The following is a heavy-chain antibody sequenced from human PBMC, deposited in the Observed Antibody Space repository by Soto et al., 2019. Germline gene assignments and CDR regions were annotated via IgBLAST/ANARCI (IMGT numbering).Heavy chain of an antibody. V-gene: IGHV1-46*03. CDR1: GYTFTSYY. CDR2: INPSGGST. D-gene: IGHD4-17*01. CDR3: ASPLPRVTTQPYYYYMDV. Sequence: ASVKVSCKASGYTFTSYYMHWVRQAPGQGLEWMGIINPSGGSTSYAQKFQGRVTMTRDTSTSTVYMELSSLRSEDTAVYYCASPLPRVTTQPYYYYMDVWGKGTTVTVSS. J-gene: IGHJ6*03.